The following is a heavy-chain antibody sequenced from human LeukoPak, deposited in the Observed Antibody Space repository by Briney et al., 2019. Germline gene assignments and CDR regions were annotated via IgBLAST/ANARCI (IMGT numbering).Heavy chain of an antibody. D-gene: IGHD2-15*01. CDR1: GGSFSGYY. J-gene: IGHJ4*02. Sequence: SETLSLTCAVYGGSFSGYYWSWIRQPPGKGLEWIGEINHSGSTNYNPSLKSRVTISVDTSKNQFSLKLSSVTAADTAVYYCAGGRRFFRLLRGGYDYWGQGTLVTVSS. CDR3: AGGRRFFRLLRGGYDY. V-gene: IGHV4-34*01. CDR2: INHSGST.